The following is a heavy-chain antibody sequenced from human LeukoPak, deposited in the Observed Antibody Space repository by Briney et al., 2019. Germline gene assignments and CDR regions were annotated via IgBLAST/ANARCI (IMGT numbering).Heavy chain of an antibody. CDR2: IIPIFGTA. CDR1: GGTFSSYA. D-gene: IGHD6-19*01. J-gene: IGHJ4*02. V-gene: IGHV1-69*05. Sequence: SVKVSCKASGGTFSSYAISWVRQAPGQGLEWMGRIIPIFGTANYAQKFQGRVTITTDESTSTAYMELSSLRSEGTAVYYCASVIAVAGTGDFDYWGQGTLVTVSS. CDR3: ASVIAVAGTGDFDY.